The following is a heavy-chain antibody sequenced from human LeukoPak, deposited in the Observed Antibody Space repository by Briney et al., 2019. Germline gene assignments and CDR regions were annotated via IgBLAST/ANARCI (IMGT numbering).Heavy chain of an antibody. CDR3: ARLPLGAFGEVLNFDS. J-gene: IGHJ4*02. V-gene: IGHV4-34*01. Sequence: SETLSLTCAVYGGSFSGYYWGWIRQPPGKGLEWIGDINDSGTTKYNPTLKSRVTISVDTSKNQFSLKVKSVTAADTAVYYCARLPLGAFGEVLNFDSWGQGILVTVSS. CDR1: GGSFSGYY. CDR2: INDSGTT. D-gene: IGHD3-10*01.